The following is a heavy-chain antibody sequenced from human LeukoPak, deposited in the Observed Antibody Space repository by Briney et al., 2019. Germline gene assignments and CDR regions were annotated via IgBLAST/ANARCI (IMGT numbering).Heavy chain of an antibody. Sequence: SETLSLTCTVSGGSLSSYYWSWIRQPPGKGLEWIGYIYSSGSTNYNPSLKSRVTISVATSRNQFSLKLSSVTAADTARYYCARQIYCGGDCHYVDSWGQGNLVTVSS. V-gene: IGHV4-59*08. D-gene: IGHD2-21*02. CDR2: IYSSGST. J-gene: IGHJ4*02. CDR3: ARQIYCGGDCHYVDS. CDR1: GGSLSSYY.